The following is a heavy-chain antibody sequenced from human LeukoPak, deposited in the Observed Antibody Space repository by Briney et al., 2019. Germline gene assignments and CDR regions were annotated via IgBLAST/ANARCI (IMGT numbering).Heavy chain of an antibody. CDR2: ISYDGSNK. Sequence: PGGSLRLSCAASGFTFSSYAMHWVPQAPGKGLEWVAVISYDGSNKYYADSVKGRFTISRDNSKNTPYLQMNSLRAGDTAVYYCARDSGCYDSSGYCYFDYWGQGTLVTVSS. D-gene: IGHD3-22*01. CDR1: GFTFSSYA. CDR3: ARDSGCYDSSGYCYFDY. V-gene: IGHV3-30*04. J-gene: IGHJ4*02.